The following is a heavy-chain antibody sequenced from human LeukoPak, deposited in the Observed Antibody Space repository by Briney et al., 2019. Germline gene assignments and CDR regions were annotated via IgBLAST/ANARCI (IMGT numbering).Heavy chain of an antibody. Sequence: PSETLSLTCIVSGASINSHYWSWIRQSPGEGVEGIGYVSNRGNSNYNPSLNRPVSISMDTSNNQVSLTVTSVTAADTAVSYCASHHDFGEYSYYLDVWGQGTTVIVSS. CDR2: VSNRGNS. J-gene: IGHJ6*03. V-gene: IGHV4-59*08. CDR3: ASHHDFGEYSYYLDV. CDR1: GASINSHY. D-gene: IGHD3-3*01.